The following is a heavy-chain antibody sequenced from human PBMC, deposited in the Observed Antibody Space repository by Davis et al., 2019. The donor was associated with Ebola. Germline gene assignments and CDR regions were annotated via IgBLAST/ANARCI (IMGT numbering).Heavy chain of an antibody. D-gene: IGHD2-8*01. Sequence: GESLKISCAASGFTFSNAWMSWVRQAPGKGLEWVSYISSSGSTIYYADSVKGRFTISRDNAKNSLYLQMNSLRAEDTAVYYCARGKGILYSNWFDPWGQGTLVTVSS. CDR3: ARGKGILYSNWFDP. J-gene: IGHJ5*02. CDR2: ISSSGSTI. CDR1: GFTFSNAW. V-gene: IGHV3-11*04.